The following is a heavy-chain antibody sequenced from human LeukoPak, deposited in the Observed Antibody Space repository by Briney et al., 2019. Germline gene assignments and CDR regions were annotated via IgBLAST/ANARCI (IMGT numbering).Heavy chain of an antibody. CDR3: ARGACSSTSCYGFYYYGMDV. J-gene: IGHJ6*02. CDR1: GFTVSSNY. V-gene: IGHV3-53*04. CDR2: IYSGGST. D-gene: IGHD2-2*01. Sequence: GGSLRLSCAASGFTVSSNYMSWVRQAPGKGLEWVSVIYSGGSTNYADSVKGRFTISRHNSKNTLYLQMNSLRAEDTAVYYCARGACSSTSCYGFYYYGMDVWGQGTTVTVSS.